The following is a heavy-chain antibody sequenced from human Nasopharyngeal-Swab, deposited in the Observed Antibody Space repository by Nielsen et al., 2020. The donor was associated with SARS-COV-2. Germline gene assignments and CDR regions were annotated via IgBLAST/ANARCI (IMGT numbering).Heavy chain of an antibody. J-gene: IGHJ6*04. CDR1: GFSFSSYN. D-gene: IGHD3-3*01. CDR2: KRTSSSYI. V-gene: IGHV3-21*01. CDR3: ARDGLDYDFWSAYFMYG. Sequence: LKLSCAASGFSFSSYNMNWVRPAPGKGLEWVYSKRTSSSYIYYADSVKGRFTISRDNAKNSLYLQMNSLGAEDTDMFYCARDGLDYDFWSAYFMYGGGKGTTVTVSS.